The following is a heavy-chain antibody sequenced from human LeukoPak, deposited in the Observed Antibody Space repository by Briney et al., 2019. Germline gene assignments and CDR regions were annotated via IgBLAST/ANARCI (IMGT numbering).Heavy chain of an antibody. J-gene: IGHJ4*02. CDR1: GGSLTNYY. V-gene: IGHV4-4*09. Sequence: SETLSLTCSVSGGSLTNYYWGWIRQPPGKGLEFIGYIHSDGTTNYDSSLQSRVAISLDTSKIQFSLRLYSVTAADAALYFCARLNFRGGEALHFDSWGQGTLVTVSS. CDR3: ARLNFRGGEALHFDS. D-gene: IGHD3-16*01. CDR2: IHSDGTT.